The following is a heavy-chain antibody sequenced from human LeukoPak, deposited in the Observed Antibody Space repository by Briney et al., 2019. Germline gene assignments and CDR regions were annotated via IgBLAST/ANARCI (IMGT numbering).Heavy chain of an antibody. CDR2: ISAYNGNT. J-gene: IGHJ6*03. V-gene: IGHV1-18*01. Sequence: ASVKVSCKASGYTFTSYGISWVRQAPGQGLEWMGWISAYNGNTNYAQKLQGRVTMTTDTSTSTAYMELRSLRSDDTAVYYCARAAGTHCSGGSCYSGYYYYMDVWGKGTTVTVSS. D-gene: IGHD2-15*01. CDR3: ARAAGTHCSGGSCYSGYYYYMDV. CDR1: GYTFTSYG.